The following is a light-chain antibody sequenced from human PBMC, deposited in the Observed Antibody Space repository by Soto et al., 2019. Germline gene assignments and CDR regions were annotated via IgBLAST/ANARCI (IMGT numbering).Light chain of an antibody. Sequence: QSVLTQPPSVSAAPGQKVTISCSGSSSDIGNNYVSWYQHIPGTPPKLLIYETNKRPSGIPDRFSASKSGTSASLGITGLQTGDEADYYCGTWDNSLSADVIGSGTKVTVL. V-gene: IGLV1-51*02. CDR1: SSDIGNNY. CDR3: GTWDNSLSADV. CDR2: ETN. J-gene: IGLJ1*01.